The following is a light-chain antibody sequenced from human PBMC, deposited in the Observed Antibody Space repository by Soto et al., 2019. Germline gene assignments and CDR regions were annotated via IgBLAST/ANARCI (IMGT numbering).Light chain of an antibody. CDR1: QRLLHSDGYNY. CDR2: LGS. J-gene: IGKJ2*01. Sequence: EIVMTQSPLSLPVTPGEPASISCRSSQRLLHSDGYNYVDWYVQKPGQSPQLLIYLGSYRASGVPDRFSGSGSGIDFTLKISRVETDDVGVYYCMQVFRIPYTFGQGTKLEI. V-gene: IGKV2-28*01. CDR3: MQVFRIPYT.